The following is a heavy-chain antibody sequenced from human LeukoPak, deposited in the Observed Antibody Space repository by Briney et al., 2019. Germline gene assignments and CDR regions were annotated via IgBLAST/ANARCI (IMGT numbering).Heavy chain of an antibody. V-gene: IGHV1-46*01. CDR2: IYPRDGST. Sequence: ASVNVSCKASGYTFTGYYIHWVRQAPGQGLEWMGMIYPRDGSTSYAQKFQGRVTVTRDTSTSTVHMELSGLRSEDTAVYYCARDQEAFDYWGQGTLVTVSS. J-gene: IGHJ4*02. CDR1: GYTFTGYY. CDR3: ARDQEAFDY.